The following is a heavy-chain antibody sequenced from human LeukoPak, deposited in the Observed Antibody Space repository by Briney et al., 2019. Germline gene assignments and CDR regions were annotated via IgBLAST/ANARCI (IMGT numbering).Heavy chain of an antibody. V-gene: IGHV4-34*01. Sequence: SETLSLTRAVSRGSLSGYYWCWIRQPPGEGVEWIGEIDHSGSTYYNPSLKSRVTISVDTSNNQYSLKLSSVTAADTAVYYCARVGGSGWYRNFDYWGQGTLVTVSS. CDR2: IDHSGST. CDR3: ARVGGSGWYRNFDY. CDR1: RGSLSGYY. J-gene: IGHJ4*02. D-gene: IGHD6-19*01.